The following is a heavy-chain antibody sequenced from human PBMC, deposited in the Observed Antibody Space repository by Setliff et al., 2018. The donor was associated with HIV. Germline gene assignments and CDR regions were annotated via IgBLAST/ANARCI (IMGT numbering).Heavy chain of an antibody. CDR1: GYTLTSYG. CDR2: ISAYNGNT. CDR3: AREYYYDSSGYYYYYYVDV. J-gene: IGHJ6*03. Sequence: ASVKVSCKASGYTLTSYGISWVRQAPGQGLEWMGWISAYNGNTNYAQKLQGRVTMTTDTSTSTAYMELRSLRSDDTAVYYCAREYYYDSSGYYYYYYVDVWGKGTTVTVSS. V-gene: IGHV1-18*01. D-gene: IGHD3-22*01.